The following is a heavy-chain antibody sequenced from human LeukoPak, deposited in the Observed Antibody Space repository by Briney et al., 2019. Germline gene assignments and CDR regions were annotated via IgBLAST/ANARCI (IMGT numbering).Heavy chain of an antibody. V-gene: IGHV3-7*03. D-gene: IGHD2-2*02. Sequence: PGGSLRLSCAASEFTFSNYWMSWVRQAPGKGLEWVANIKQDGSEKYYVDSVKGRFTISRDNAKNSLYLQMNSLRAEDTAVYYCARGGYCSGSTCYRFFDYWGQGTLVTVSS. CDR3: ARGGYCSGSTCYRFFDY. CDR2: IKQDGSEK. CDR1: EFTFSNYW. J-gene: IGHJ4*02.